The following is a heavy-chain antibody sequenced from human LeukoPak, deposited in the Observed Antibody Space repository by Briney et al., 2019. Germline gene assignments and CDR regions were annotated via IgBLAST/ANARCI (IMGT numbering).Heavy chain of an antibody. CDR2: IKKSGSET. CDR3: ASLDTAAIRTGGY. V-gene: IGHV3-7*01. Sequence: PGGSLRLSCAASGFTFSDFWMSWVRQAPGKGLEWVAMIKKSGSETHYVDSVKGRFTISRDSARNSLYLQMSSLKADDTAVYYCASLDTAAIRTGGYWGQGTLVTVPS. J-gene: IGHJ4*02. CDR1: GFTFSDFW. D-gene: IGHD5-18*01.